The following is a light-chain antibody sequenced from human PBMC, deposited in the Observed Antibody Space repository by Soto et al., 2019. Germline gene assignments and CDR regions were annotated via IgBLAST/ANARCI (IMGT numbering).Light chain of an antibody. V-gene: IGLV2-14*01. CDR2: DVS. CDR1: SSDVGNYNY. CDR3: SSYTTSSTLV. Sequence: QSVLTQPASVSGSPGQSITISCTGTSSDVGNYNYVSWYQQHPGKVPELMIYDVSNRPSGVSNRFSGSKSGNTASLTISGLQAEDEADYYCSSYTTSSTLVFGTGTKVTVL. J-gene: IGLJ1*01.